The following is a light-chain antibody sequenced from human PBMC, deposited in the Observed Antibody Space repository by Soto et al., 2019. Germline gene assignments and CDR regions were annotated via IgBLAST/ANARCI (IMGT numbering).Light chain of an antibody. J-gene: IGKJ1*01. V-gene: IGKV3-20*01. CDR3: QQYGSAPWT. CDR2: AAS. CDR1: LSVASNY. Sequence: EIVLTQSPGTLPLSTGERATLSCRASLSVASNYLAWYQQKPGQAPRLLIYAASGRATGIPDRFSGSGSGTDFTLTISRLEPEDFAVYYCQQYGSAPWTFGQGTKVEIK.